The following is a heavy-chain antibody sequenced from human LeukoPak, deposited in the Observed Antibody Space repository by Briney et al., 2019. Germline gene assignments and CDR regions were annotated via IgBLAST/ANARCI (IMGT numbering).Heavy chain of an antibody. CDR1: GASMSSNY. J-gene: IGHJ4*02. CDR3: ASTRRAAVAGRFDS. Sequence: SETLSLTCTVSGASMSSNYWSWIRQPPGKGLEWIGYIYHSGDTNYSPSLESRVTMSVDESKNQFSLRVHFVSAADTAVYYCASTRRAAVAGRFDSWGQGTLVTVSS. CDR2: IYHSGDT. V-gene: IGHV4-4*09. D-gene: IGHD6-19*01.